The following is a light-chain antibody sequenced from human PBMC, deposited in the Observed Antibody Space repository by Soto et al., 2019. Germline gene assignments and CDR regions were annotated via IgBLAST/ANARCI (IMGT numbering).Light chain of an antibody. Sequence: EIVLTQSPATLSLSPGERATLSCRASQSVTNYLAWYQQKAGQAPRLLIYETIHRATGFPARFSGSGSGTDFTLTISSLEPEDFAVYYCQHRSHWLITFGQGTRLEIK. CDR2: ETI. CDR1: QSVTNY. CDR3: QHRSHWLIT. J-gene: IGKJ5*01. V-gene: IGKV3-11*01.